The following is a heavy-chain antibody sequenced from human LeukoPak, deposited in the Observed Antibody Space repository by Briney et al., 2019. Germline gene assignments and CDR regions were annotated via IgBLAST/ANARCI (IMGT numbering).Heavy chain of an antibody. Sequence: GASLKISCKASGCVFTTYWIGWVRQMPGKGLEWMGIIDPSDSETRYTPSFEGQVTISADKSLTTAYLQWNSLKASDTALYYCARQTAMGRSGDYWGQGTLVTVSS. CDR2: IDPSDSET. CDR1: GCVFTTYW. V-gene: IGHV5-51*01. CDR3: ARQTAMGRSGDY. J-gene: IGHJ4*02. D-gene: IGHD5-18*01.